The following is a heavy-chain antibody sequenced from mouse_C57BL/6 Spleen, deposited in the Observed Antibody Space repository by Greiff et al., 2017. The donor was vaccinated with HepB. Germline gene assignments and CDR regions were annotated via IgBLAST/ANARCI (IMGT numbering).Heavy chain of an antibody. V-gene: IGHV1-81*01. J-gene: IGHJ2*01. D-gene: IGHD1-1*01. CDR2: IYPRSGNT. Sequence: VQLQQSVSELARPGASVKLSCKASGYTFTSYGISWVKQRTGQGLEWIGEIYPRSGNTYYNEKFKGKATLTADKSSSTAYMELRSLTSEDSAVYFCARVHITTVVGGDYWGQGTTLTVSS. CDR3: ARVHITTVVGGDY. CDR1: GYTFTSYG.